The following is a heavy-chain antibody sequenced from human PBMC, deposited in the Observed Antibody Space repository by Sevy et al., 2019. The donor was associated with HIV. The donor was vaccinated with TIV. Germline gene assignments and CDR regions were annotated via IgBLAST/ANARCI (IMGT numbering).Heavy chain of an antibody. CDR1: GGSFSGYY. Sequence: SETLSLTCAVYGGSFSGYYWSWIRQPPGKGLEWIGEINHSGSTNYNPSLKSRVTISVDTSKNQFSLKLSSVTAADTAVYYCARWGDIVATIVHYYYYGMDVWGQGTTVTVSS. CDR3: ARWGDIVATIVHYYYYGMDV. CDR2: INHSGST. J-gene: IGHJ6*02. V-gene: IGHV4-34*01. D-gene: IGHD5-12*01.